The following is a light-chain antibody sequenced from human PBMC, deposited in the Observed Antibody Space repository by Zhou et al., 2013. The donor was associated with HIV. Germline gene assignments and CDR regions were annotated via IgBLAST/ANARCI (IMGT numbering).Light chain of an antibody. CDR2: DAS. V-gene: IGKV3-20*01. CDR3: QQYGRSPPT. J-gene: IGKJ2*01. CDR1: QSVSSY. Sequence: EIVLTQSPATLSLSPGERATLSCRASQSVSSYLAWYQQKPGQAPRLLIYDASNRATGIPDRFSGSESGTDLTLTISRLEPEDFAVYYCQQYGRSPPTFGQGTKLEI.